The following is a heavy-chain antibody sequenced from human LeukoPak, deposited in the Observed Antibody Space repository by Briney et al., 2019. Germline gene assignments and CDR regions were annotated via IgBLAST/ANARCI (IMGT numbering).Heavy chain of an antibody. Sequence: ASVKVSCKASGYTFTGYFIHWVRQAPGQGLEWMGWINPNSGGTNYAQKFQGRFTMTRDTSISTAYMELSRLRSDDTAVYYCARGPYCSGGSCYADYWGQGTLVTVSS. J-gene: IGHJ4*02. CDR2: INPNSGGT. CDR3: ARGPYCSGGSCYADY. D-gene: IGHD2-15*01. V-gene: IGHV1-2*02. CDR1: GYTFTGYF.